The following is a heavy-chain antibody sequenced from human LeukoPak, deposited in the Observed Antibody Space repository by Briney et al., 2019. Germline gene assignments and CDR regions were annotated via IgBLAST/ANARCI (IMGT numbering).Heavy chain of an antibody. CDR2: ISYDGNNK. Sequence: GGSLRLSCAASGFTYSSYATNWVRQAPGKGLEWVAVISYDGNNKYYAESVKGRFTISRDTSKNTLYLQMNSLRADDTAVYYCAAGGYGGNSEFRNWGQGTLVTVSS. J-gene: IGHJ4*02. CDR3: AAGGYGGNSEFRN. D-gene: IGHD4-23*01. CDR1: GFTYSSYA. V-gene: IGHV3-30-3*01.